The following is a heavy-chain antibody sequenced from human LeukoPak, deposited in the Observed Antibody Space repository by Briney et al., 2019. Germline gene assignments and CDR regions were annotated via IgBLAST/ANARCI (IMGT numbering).Heavy chain of an antibody. J-gene: IGHJ5*02. Sequence: GGSLRLSCATSGFTFTNYAMNWGRHAPGKGLEWVSAVTGPGDTTYYADSVKGRFFMSREDSKTTVYLQMNSLGAEDTAIYYCAKGAEMDLWGQGTLVTVSS. CDR3: AKGAEMDL. CDR2: VTGPGDTT. CDR1: GFTFTNYA. D-gene: IGHD3-16*01. V-gene: IGHV3-23*01.